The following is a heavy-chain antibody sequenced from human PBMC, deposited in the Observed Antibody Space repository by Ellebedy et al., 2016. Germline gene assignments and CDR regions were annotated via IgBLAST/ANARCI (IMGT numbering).Heavy chain of an antibody. Sequence: SETLSLXXTVSGGSISSYYWSWIRQPPGKGLEWIGYIYYSGSTNYNPSLKSRVTISVDTSKNQFSLKLSSVTAADTAVYYCARGGNYYDSSGYYVYWGQGTLVTVSS. CDR1: GGSISSYY. CDR3: ARGGNYYDSSGYYVY. J-gene: IGHJ4*02. V-gene: IGHV4-59*08. CDR2: IYYSGST. D-gene: IGHD3-22*01.